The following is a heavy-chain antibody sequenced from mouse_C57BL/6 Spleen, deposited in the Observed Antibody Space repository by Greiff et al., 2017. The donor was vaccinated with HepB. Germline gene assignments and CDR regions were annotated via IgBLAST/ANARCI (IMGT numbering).Heavy chain of an antibody. CDR3: TREGVYYGYDDPYYAMDY. J-gene: IGHJ4*01. Sequence: EVMLVESGEGLVKPGGSLKLSCAASGFTFSSYAMSWVRQTPEKRLEWVAYISSGGDYIYYADTVKGRFTISRDKARNTLYLQMSSLKSEDTAMYYCTREGVYYGYDDPYYAMDYWGQGTSVTVSS. CDR1: GFTFSSYA. D-gene: IGHD2-2*01. CDR2: ISSGGDYI. V-gene: IGHV5-9-1*02.